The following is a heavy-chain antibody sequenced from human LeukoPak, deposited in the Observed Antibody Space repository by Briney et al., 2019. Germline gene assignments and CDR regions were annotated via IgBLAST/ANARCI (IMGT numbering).Heavy chain of an antibody. CDR3: AGAVVTAEDAFDI. CDR1: GGTFSSYA. D-gene: IGHD2-21*02. Sequence: SVKVSCKASGGTFSSYAISWVRHAPGQGLEWMGRIIPIFGTANYAQKFQGRVTITTDESTSTAYMELSSLRSEDTAVYYCAGAVVTAEDAFDIWGQGTMVTVSS. J-gene: IGHJ3*02. CDR2: IIPIFGTA. V-gene: IGHV1-69*05.